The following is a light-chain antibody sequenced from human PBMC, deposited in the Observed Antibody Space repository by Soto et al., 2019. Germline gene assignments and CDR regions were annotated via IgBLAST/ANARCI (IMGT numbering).Light chain of an antibody. CDR1: SGFVGSFSL. Sequence: QSALAQPASVSGSPGQSITISCTGTSGFVGSFSLVSWYQQHPGKAPKVMISEGHRRPSGVPDRFSGSKSGNTASLTISGLQAEDEADYYCVSYATSTTLYVFGSGTKVTVL. V-gene: IGLV2-14*02. CDR3: VSYATSTTLYV. J-gene: IGLJ1*01. CDR2: EGH.